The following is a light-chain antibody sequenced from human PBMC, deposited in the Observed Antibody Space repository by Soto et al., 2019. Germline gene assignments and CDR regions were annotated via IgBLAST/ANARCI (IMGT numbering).Light chain of an antibody. V-gene: IGLV1-51*01. J-gene: IGLJ2*01. CDR2: DNN. CDR3: GTWDSSLSAGGVV. Sequence: QSVLTQPPSVSAAPGQKVTISCSGCSSNIGNNYVSWYQQLPGTAPKLLIYDNNKRPSGIPDRFSGSKSGTSATLGITGLQTGDEADYYCGTWDSSLSAGGVVFGGGTKVTVL. CDR1: SSNIGNNY.